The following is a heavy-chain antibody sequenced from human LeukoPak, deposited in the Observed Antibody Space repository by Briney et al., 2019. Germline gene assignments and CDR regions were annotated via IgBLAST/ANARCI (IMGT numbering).Heavy chain of an antibody. CDR3: ARHPRPQGAQEHMVDY. CDR1: GYSFTSYW. V-gene: IGHV5-51*01. Sequence: GESLKISCKGSGYSFTSYWIGWVRQMPGKGLEWMGIIYPGDSDTRYSPSFQGQVTISADKSISTAYLQWSSLKASDTAMYYCARHPRPQGAQEHMVDYWGQGTLVTVSS. D-gene: IGHD1/OR15-1a*01. CDR2: IYPGDSDT. J-gene: IGHJ4*02.